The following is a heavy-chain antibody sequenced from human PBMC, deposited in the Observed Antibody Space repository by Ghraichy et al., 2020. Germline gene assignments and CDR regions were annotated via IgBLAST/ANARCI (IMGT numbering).Heavy chain of an antibody. CDR2: INSDGSST. V-gene: IGHV3-74*01. D-gene: IGHD3-22*01. CDR3: ARVTTMRYGMDV. Sequence: LSLTCAASGFTFSSYWMHWVRQAPGKGLVWVSRINSDGSSTSYADSVKGRFTISRDNAKNTLYLQMNSLRAEDTAVYYCARVTTMRYGMDVWGQGTTVTVTS. CDR1: GFTFSSYW. J-gene: IGHJ6*02.